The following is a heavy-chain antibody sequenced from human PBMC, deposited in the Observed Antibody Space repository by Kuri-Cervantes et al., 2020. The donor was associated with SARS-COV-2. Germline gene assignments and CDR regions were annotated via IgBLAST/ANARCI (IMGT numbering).Heavy chain of an antibody. CDR3: HAVITLLGDAFDI. CDR2: IYSGGST. V-gene: IGHV3-66*01. D-gene: IGHD3-22*01. CDR1: GFTVSSNY. J-gene: IGHJ3*02. Sequence: GESLKISCAASGFTVSSNYMSWVRQAPGKGLEWVSVIYSGGSTYYADSVKGRFTISRDNSKNTLYLQMNSLRAEDTAVYYCHAVITLLGDAFDIWGQGTMVTVSS.